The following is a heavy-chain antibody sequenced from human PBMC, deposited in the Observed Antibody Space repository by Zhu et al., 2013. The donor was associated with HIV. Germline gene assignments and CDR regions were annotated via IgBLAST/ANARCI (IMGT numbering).Heavy chain of an antibody. J-gene: IGHJ6*02. V-gene: IGHV1-69*08. Sequence: QVQLVQSGAEVKKPGSSVKVSCKASGGTFSSYTISWVRQAPGQGLEWMGRIIPILGIANYAQKFQGRVTITADKSTSTAYMELSSLRSEDTAVYYCAREFRWDFWSGPVKGMDVWGQGTTVTVSS. CDR2: IIPILGIA. CDR3: AREFRWDFWSGPVKGMDV. CDR1: GGTFSSYT. D-gene: IGHD3-3*01.